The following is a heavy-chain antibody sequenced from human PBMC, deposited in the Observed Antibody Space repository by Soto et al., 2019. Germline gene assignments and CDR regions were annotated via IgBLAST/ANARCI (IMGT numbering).Heavy chain of an antibody. CDR2: ITGSGGST. Sequence: GGSLRLSCAASGFSFSDYAMTWVRQPPGMGLEWVSSITGSGGSTYYADSVKGRFIISRDNSKNTLYLQMNSVGVEDTAVYYCATILIRGLDYWGLGTLVTVSS. CDR1: GFSFSDYA. D-gene: IGHD3-10*01. V-gene: IGHV3-23*01. CDR3: ATILIRGLDY. J-gene: IGHJ4*02.